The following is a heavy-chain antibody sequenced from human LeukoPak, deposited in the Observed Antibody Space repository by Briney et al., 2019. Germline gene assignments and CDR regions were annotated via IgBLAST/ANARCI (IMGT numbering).Heavy chain of an antibody. CDR2: ISGFSHNI. CDR1: GLIFSDFY. CDR3: ARDLSNGGVSD. D-gene: IGHD3-16*01. J-gene: IGHJ4*02. V-gene: IGHV3-11*04. Sequence: GGSLRISCAPSGLIFSDFYMSWIREAPGKGLEWVSYISGFSHNIQYADSVKGRFAVSRDNGKKSLYLQMNRLRAEDTAVYFCARDLSNGGVSDWDQGTLVTVSS.